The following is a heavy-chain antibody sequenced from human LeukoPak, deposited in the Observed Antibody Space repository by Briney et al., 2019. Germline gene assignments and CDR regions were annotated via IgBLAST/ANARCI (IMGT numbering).Heavy chain of an antibody. CDR2: INSDGSST. V-gene: IGHV3-74*01. CDR1: GFTFSSYW. CDR3: ARGLTIFGVVNDAFDI. Sequence: GGSLRLSCAASGFTFSSYWMHWVRQAPGKGLVWVSLINSDGSSTIYADFVKGRFTISRDNVKNTLYLQMNSLRAEDTAVYYCARGLTIFGVVNDAFDIWGQGTMVTVSS. D-gene: IGHD3-3*01. J-gene: IGHJ3*02.